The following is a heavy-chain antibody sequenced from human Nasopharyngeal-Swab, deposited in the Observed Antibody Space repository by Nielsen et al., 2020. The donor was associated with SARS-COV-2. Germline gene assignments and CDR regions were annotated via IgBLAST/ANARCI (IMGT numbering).Heavy chain of an antibody. CDR3: ARVLSRTSPYGMDV. CDR1: GFTFNDYD. CDR2: VGTAGDT. D-gene: IGHD2-2*01. V-gene: IGHV3-13*01. Sequence: GGSLRLSCAPSGFTFNDYDIYWVRQTAGAGLEWVSSVGTAGDTHYPDSVQGRFTISRENANNSVFLQMDSLRVGDTGIYFCARVLSRTSPYGMDVWGRGTQVTVSS. J-gene: IGHJ6*01.